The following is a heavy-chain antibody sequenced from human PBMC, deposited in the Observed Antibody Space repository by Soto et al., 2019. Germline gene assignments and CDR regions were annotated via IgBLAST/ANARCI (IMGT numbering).Heavy chain of an antibody. CDR2: INPSGGIT. D-gene: IGHD4-4*01. CDR1: GYTLTSYY. Sequence: SVKVSCKASGYTLTSYYLHWVRQAPGQGPEWMGIINPSGGITNDAQKFQDRVTMTSDTSTSTVYMELSSLRSEDTAVYYCARHISNFRYYYYAMDVWGQGTTVTVSS. CDR3: ARHISNFRYYYYAMDV. V-gene: IGHV1-46*01. J-gene: IGHJ6*02.